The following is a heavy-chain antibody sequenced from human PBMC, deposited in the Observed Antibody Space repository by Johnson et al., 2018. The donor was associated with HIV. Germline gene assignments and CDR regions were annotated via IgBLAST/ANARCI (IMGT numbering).Heavy chain of an antibody. CDR2: ISTTGVST. CDR1: GFTFSQYA. CDR3: AIPYFYDSGDYR. D-gene: IGHD3-22*01. J-gene: IGHJ3*01. V-gene: IGHV3-64*07. Sequence: VRLVESGGGLVQPGESLRLSCVASGFTFSQYAMHWVRQAPGKGLEYVSAISTTGVSTYYADSVRGRFTISRDNSKNTLYLQMVSLRAEDMAVYYCAIPYFYDSGDYRWGQGTMVTVSS.